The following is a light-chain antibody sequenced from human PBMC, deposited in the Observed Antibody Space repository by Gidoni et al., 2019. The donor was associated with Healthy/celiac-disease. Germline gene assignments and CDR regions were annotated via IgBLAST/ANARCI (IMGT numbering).Light chain of an antibody. CDR2: KAS. Sequence: DIQLTPSPSTLSASVGDRVTITCRASQSISSWLAWYQQKPGKAPKLLIYKASSLESGVPSRFSGSGSGTEFTLTISSLQPDDCATYYCQQYNSYSWTFGQXTKVEIK. V-gene: IGKV1-5*03. J-gene: IGKJ1*01. CDR1: QSISSW. CDR3: QQYNSYSWT.